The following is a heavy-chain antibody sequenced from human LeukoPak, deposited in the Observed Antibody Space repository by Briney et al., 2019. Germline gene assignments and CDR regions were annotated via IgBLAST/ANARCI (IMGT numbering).Heavy chain of an antibody. D-gene: IGHD2-2*02. CDR1: GGSISSYY. CDR3: ARRERYCSSTSCYSYFDY. Sequence: SETLSLTCTVSGGSISSYYWSWIRQPPGKGLEWIGYIYYSGSPNYNPSLKSRVTISVDTSKNQFSLRLSSVTAADTAVYYCARRERYCSSTSCYSYFDYWGQGTLVTVSS. CDR2: IYYSGSP. V-gene: IGHV4-59*01. J-gene: IGHJ4*02.